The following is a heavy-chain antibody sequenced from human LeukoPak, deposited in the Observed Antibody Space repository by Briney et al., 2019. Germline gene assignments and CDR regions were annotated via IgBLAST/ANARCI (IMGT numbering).Heavy chain of an antibody. D-gene: IGHD2-15*01. V-gene: IGHV3-9*01. CDR2: ISWNGGSI. CDR3: ATDGGSFAGPFDP. J-gene: IGHJ5*02. Sequence: GGSLRLSCSASGFTFDNSAMHWVRQAPGKGLEWVSGISWNGGSIGYADSVKGRFTISRDNAKNSLYLQMRSLRAEDTALYYCATDGGSFAGPFDPWGQGTLVTVS. CDR1: GFTFDNSA.